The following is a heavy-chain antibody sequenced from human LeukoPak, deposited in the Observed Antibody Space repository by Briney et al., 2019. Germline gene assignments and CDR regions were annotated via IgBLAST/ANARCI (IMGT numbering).Heavy chain of an antibody. CDR2: IYYSGST. CDR1: GGSISSSSYY. CDR3: ARLFLGSSWYPTLFDY. Sequence: SETLSLTCTVSGGSISSSSYYWGWIRQPPGKGLEWIGSIYYSGSTYYNPSLKSRVTISVDTSKNQFSLKLSSVTAADTAVYYCARLFLGSSWYPTLFDYWGQGTLVTVSS. D-gene: IGHD6-13*01. V-gene: IGHV4-39*01. J-gene: IGHJ4*02.